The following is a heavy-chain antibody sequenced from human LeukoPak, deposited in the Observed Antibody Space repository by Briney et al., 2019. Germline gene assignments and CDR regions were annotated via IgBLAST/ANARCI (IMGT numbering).Heavy chain of an antibody. J-gene: IGHJ3*02. Sequence: GGSLRLSCAASGFTVSSTYMSWVRQAPGKGLEWVAVVSGNGRSKFSANSVKGRFTISRDNSKSTLFLQMNSLKLEDMGVYYCAREVASLTDAFDIWGQGTLVSVSA. D-gene: IGHD5-12*01. CDR1: GFTVSSTY. CDR2: VSGNGRSK. V-gene: IGHV3-30*03. CDR3: AREVASLTDAFDI.